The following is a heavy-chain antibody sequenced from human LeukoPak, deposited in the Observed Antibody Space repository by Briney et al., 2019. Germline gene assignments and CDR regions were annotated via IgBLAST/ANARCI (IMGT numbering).Heavy chain of an antibody. D-gene: IGHD6-6*01. CDR3: ARNGYSSSAELDY. CDR2: IIPIFGTA. V-gene: IGHV1-69*01. Sequence: GASVKVSCMASGGTFSSYAISWVRQAPGQGLEWMGGIIPIFGTANYAQKFQGRVTITADESTSTAYMELSSLRSEDTAVYYCARNGYSSSAELDYWGQGTLVTVSS. J-gene: IGHJ4*02. CDR1: GGTFSSYA.